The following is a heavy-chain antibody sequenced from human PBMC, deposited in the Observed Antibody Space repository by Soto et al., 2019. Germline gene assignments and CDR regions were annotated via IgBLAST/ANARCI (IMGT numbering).Heavy chain of an antibody. Sequence: QVQMVQSGAEVKKPGSSARVSCKVSGGTFSRHSISWVRQAPGQGLEWMGGIIPIFDATQYAQKFQGRLTITADESTTTFYMDLSGLSPEDTAIYYCARDLTSVRGSWGQGTLVTVS. V-gene: IGHV1-69*01. CDR3: ARDLTSVRGS. CDR2: IIPIFDAT. CDR1: GGTFSRHS. D-gene: IGHD3-10*01. J-gene: IGHJ4*02.